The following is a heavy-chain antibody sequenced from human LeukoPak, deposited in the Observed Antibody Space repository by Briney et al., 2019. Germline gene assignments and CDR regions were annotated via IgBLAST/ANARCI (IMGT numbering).Heavy chain of an antibody. CDR3: ARERGSYSVTFDY. J-gene: IGHJ4*02. V-gene: IGHV4-31*03. CDR1: GDSISSGGYY. D-gene: IGHD1-26*01. Sequence: SQTLSLTCTVSGDSISSGGYYWSWFRQHPGKGLEWIGYIYYSGTTTYNLSLKSRVTISVDTSKNQFSLNLSSVTAADTAVYYCARERGSYSVTFDYWGQGTLVTVSS. CDR2: IYYSGTT.